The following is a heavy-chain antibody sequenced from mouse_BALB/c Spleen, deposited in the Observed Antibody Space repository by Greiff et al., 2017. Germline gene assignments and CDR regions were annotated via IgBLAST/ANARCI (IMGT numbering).Heavy chain of an antibody. V-gene: IGHV1S29*02. D-gene: IGHD2-1*01. Sequence: VQLQQSGPELVKPGASVKISCKASGYTFTDYNMHWVKQSHGKSLEWIGYIYPYNGGTGYNQKFKSKATLTVDNSSSTAYMELRSLTSEDSAVYYCARVNYGNYVGYFDYWGQGTTLTVSS. CDR1: GYTFTDYN. CDR3: ARVNYGNYVGYFDY. J-gene: IGHJ2*01. CDR2: IYPYNGGT.